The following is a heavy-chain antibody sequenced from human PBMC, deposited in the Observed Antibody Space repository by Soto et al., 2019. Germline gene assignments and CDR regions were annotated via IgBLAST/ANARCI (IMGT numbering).Heavy chain of an antibody. CDR1: GFTFSDYY. J-gene: IGHJ5*02. CDR2: ISSSGSTI. D-gene: IGHD6-6*01. V-gene: IGHV3-11*01. Sequence: GESLRLSCAASGFTFSDYYMSWIRQAPGKGLEWVSYISSSGSTIYYADSVKGRFTISRDNAKKSLYLQMNSLRAEDTAVYYCARVLSGYSSSSGNWFDPWGQGTLVTVSS. CDR3: ARVLSGYSSSSGNWFDP.